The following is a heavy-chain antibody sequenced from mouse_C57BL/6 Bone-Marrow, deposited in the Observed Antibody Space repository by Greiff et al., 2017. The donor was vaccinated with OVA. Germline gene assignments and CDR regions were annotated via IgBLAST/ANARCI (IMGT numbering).Heavy chain of an antibody. J-gene: IGHJ1*03. CDR1: GFSLTSYG. V-gene: IGHV2-2*01. CDR2: IWRGGST. CDR3: ARGSSWYFDV. Sequence: VQVVESGPGLVQPSPSLSISCTVSGFSLTSYGVHWVRQSPGQGLEWLGVIWRGGSTDYNAAFISRLSISKDNSKSQVFFKMNSLQADDTAIYYCARGSSWYFDVWGTGTTVTVSS. D-gene: IGHD1-1*01.